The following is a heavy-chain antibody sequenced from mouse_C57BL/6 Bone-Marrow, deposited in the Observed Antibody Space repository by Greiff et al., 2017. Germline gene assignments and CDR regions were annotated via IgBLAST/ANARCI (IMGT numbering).Heavy chain of an antibody. V-gene: IGHV1-81*01. J-gene: IGHJ3*01. CDR1: GYTFTSYG. Sequence: QVQLQQSGAELARPGASVKLSCKASGYTFTSYGISWVKQRTGQGLEWIGEIYPRSGNTYYNEKFKGKATLTADKSSSTAYMELRSLTSEDSAVYYCAGQRRLLAFAYWGQGTLVTVSA. CDR2: IYPRSGNT. D-gene: IGHD3-2*02. CDR3: AGQRRLLAFAY.